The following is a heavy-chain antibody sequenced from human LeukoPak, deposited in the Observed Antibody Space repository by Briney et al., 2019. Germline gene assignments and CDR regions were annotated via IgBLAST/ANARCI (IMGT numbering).Heavy chain of an antibody. D-gene: IGHD3-22*01. CDR1: GFTFRAYW. J-gene: IGHJ4*02. Sequence: GGSLRLSCAASGFTFRAYWMTWVRQAPGKGLEWVSVIYSGGSTYYADSVKGRFTISRHNSKNTLYLQMNSLRAEDTAVYYCARGDDSSGYVFDYWGQGTLVTVSS. V-gene: IGHV3-53*04. CDR2: IYSGGST. CDR3: ARGDDSSGYVFDY.